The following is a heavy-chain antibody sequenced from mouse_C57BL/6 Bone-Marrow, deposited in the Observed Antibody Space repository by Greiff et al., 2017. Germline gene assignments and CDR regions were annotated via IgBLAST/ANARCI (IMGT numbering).Heavy chain of an antibody. CDR3: ARDYYGSSDY. D-gene: IGHD1-1*01. CDR1: GYTFTDYY. J-gene: IGHJ2*01. V-gene: IGHV1-19*01. Sequence: VQLKESGPVLVKPGASVKMSCKASGYTFTDYYMNWVKQSHGKSLEWIGVINPYNGGTSYNQKFKGKATLTVDKSSSTAYMELNSLTSEDSAVYYCARDYYGSSDYWCQGTTLTVSS. CDR2: INPYNGGT.